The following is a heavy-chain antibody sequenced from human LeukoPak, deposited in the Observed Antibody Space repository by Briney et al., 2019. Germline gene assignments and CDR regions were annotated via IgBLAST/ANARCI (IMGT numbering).Heavy chain of an antibody. D-gene: IGHD2-15*01. J-gene: IGHJ6*03. CDR2: ISSTGGTT. Sequence: GGSLRLSCAASGFTFSSYEMNWVLQAPGKGLEWVSSISSTGGTTYYADSVKGRFTISRDNSKNTLYLQMNSLRAEDTAIYYCAKNGDRGAYCTGGTCYPYFYYYMDVWGKGTTVTI. CDR3: AKNGDRGAYCTGGTCYPYFYYYMDV. V-gene: IGHV3-23*01. CDR1: GFTFSSYE.